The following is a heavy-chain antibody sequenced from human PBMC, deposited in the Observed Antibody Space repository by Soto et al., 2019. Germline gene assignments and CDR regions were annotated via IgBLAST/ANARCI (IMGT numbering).Heavy chain of an antibody. CDR3: AHRGHESRDWNGGYCDY. CDR2: IYWDDDK. J-gene: IGHJ4*02. CDR1: GFSLSTSGVG. V-gene: IGHV2-5*02. Sequence: QITLKESGPTLVKPTQTLTLTCTFSGFSLSTSGVGVGWIRQPPGKALAWLVFIYWDDDKRYSPSLKRRLTIIKDTSKNQVVLTMNNMDPVDTATYYCAHRGHESRDWNGGYCDYWGQGTLVTVSS. D-gene: IGHD1-1*01.